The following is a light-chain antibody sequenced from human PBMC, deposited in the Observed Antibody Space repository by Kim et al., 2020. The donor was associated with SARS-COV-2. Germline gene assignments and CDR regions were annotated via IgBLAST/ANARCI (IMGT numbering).Light chain of an antibody. CDR3: NSRDKSGDHVV. V-gene: IGLV3-19*01. CDR2: GKN. J-gene: IGLJ3*02. Sequence: SSELTQDPAVSLALGQTVRITCQGDSLRTYYASWYQQKPGQAPILVIYGKNNRPSGIPDRFSGSTSGNTASLTVTGAQAVDEADYYCNSRDKSGDHVVFG. CDR1: SLRTYY.